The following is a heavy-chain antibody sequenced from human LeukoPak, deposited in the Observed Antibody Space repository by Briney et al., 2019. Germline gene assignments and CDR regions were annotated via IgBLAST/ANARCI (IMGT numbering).Heavy chain of an antibody. CDR1: GGSISTLY. CDR3: ARGGWFGELLALDY. V-gene: IGHV4-59*01. CDR2: IYNSGTT. J-gene: IGHJ4*02. D-gene: IGHD3-10*01. Sequence: SETLSLTCTVSGGSISTLYWSWIRQSPGNGLEYIGCIYNSGTTNYNPSLKSRVTISVDTSKNQFSLKLSSVTAADTAVYYCARGGWFGELLALDYWGQGTLVTVSS.